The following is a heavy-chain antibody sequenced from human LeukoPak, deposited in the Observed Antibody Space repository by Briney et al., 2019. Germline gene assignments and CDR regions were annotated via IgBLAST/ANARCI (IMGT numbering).Heavy chain of an antibody. CDR3: ARDRSRYYGMDV. J-gene: IGHJ6*02. CDR2: IWFDGSNK. Sequence: GGSLRLSCAASGFTFSSYGMHWVRQAPGKGLEWVAVIWFDGSNKYYADSVKGRFTISRDNSKNTLYLQMSSLRAEDTAVSHCARDRSRYYGMDVWGQGTTVTVSS. D-gene: IGHD6-25*01. V-gene: IGHV3-33*01. CDR1: GFTFSSYG.